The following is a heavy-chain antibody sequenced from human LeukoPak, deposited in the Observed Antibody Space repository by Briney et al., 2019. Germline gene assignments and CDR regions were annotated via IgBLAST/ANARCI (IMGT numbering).Heavy chain of an antibody. V-gene: IGHV3-43*01. J-gene: IGHJ6*03. D-gene: IGHD3-3*01. CDR2: ISWDGGST. CDR1: GFTFDDYT. Sequence: GGSLRLSCAASGFTFDDYTMHWVRQAPGKGLEWVSLISWDGGSTYYADSVKGRFTISRDNSKNSLYLQMNSPRTEDTALYYCARGRRSGYYTYYYYYYMDVWGKGTTDTVSS. CDR3: ARGRRSGYYTYYYYYYMDV.